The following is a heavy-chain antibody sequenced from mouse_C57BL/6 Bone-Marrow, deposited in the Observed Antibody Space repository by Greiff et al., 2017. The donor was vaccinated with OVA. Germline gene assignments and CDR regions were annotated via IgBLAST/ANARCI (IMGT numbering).Heavy chain of an antibody. CDR2: IDPSDSYT. V-gene: IGHV1-69*01. CDR1: GYTFTSYW. J-gene: IGHJ1*03. Sequence: QVQLKQPGAELVMPGASVKLSCKASGYTFTSYWMHWVKQRPGQGLEWIGEIDPSDSYTNYNQKFKGKSTLTVDKSSSTAYMQLSSLTSEDSAVYYCARSAITTVVGYCDVWGTGTTVTVSS. D-gene: IGHD1-1*01. CDR3: ARSAITTVVGYCDV.